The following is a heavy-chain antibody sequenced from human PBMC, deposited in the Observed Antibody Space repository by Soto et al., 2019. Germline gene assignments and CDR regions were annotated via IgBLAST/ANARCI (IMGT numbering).Heavy chain of an antibody. CDR2: LSNTGRRT. D-gene: IGHD1-26*01. CDR1: VFPFGANA. J-gene: IGHJ4*02. CDR3: ATEMGATQGPFDN. Sequence: LRLSCVVSVFPFGANAMSWVRQAPGKGLEWVSGLSNTGRRTSYADSVKGRFNISRDNSENTVYLQMNSLRVEDTAVYYCATEMGATQGPFDNWGQGTLVTVSS. V-gene: IGHV3-23*01.